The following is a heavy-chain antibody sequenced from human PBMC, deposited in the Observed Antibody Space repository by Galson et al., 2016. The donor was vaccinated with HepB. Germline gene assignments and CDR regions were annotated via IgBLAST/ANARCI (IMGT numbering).Heavy chain of an antibody. D-gene: IGHD4-17*01. CDR1: GDSISSSSYF. J-gene: IGHJ5*02. CDR2: MYHSGAT. CDR3: ARQGPVTTLFDP. Sequence: SETLSLTCTVSGDSISSSSYFWGWIRQPPGKGLEWIGSMYHSGATFHNPSLKSRVATSVDTSKNQLSLNLSSVTAAGTAVYYCARQGPVTTLFDPWGQGTLVTVSS. V-gene: IGHV4-39*01.